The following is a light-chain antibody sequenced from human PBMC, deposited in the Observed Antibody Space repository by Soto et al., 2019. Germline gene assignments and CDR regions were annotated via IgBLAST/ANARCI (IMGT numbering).Light chain of an antibody. J-gene: IGKJ2*01. CDR1: QSVTTQ. Sequence: IVLTQSPGTLSLSPGERATLSCRASQSVTTQLAWYQQKPGQAPRLIIHGASSRATGVPDRITGSGSGTDFTLSISRLEPEDFAVYYCQQYSSLPHTFGQGTKLEVK. CDR2: GAS. CDR3: QQYSSLPHT. V-gene: IGKV3-20*01.